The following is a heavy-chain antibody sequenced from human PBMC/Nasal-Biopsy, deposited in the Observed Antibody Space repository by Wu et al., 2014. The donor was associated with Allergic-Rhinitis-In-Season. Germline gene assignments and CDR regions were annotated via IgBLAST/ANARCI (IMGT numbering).Heavy chain of an antibody. V-gene: IGHV4-31*03. CDR1: GASISGYY. D-gene: IGHD3-22*01. CDR2: IYYSGST. Sequence: TLSLTCTVSGASISGYYWSWIRQHPGKGLEWIGYIYYSGSTYYNPSLKSRVTISVDTSKNQFSLKLSSVTAADTAVYYCARGGDYDSSGEYGMDVWGQGTTVTVSS. CDR3: ARGGDYDSSGEYGMDV. J-gene: IGHJ6*02.